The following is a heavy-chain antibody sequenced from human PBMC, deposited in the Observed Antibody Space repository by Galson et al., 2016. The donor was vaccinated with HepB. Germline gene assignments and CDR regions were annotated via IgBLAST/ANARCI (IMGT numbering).Heavy chain of an antibody. J-gene: IGHJ6*02. Sequence: CAISGDSVTNDDTIWNWIRQSPSRGLEWLGRTHYRSQWCNEYAVSVKSRITINSDTARNQFSLQLDSVTTDDTAANFCTRGYMHTGMNVWGQGTTVTVSS. CDR2: THYRSQWCN. CDR3: TRGYMHTGMNV. V-gene: IGHV6-1*01. CDR1: GDSVTNDDTI. D-gene: IGHD5-18*01.